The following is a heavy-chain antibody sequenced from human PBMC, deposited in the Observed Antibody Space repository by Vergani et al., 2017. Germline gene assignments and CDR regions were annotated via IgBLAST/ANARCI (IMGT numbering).Heavy chain of an antibody. J-gene: IGHJ2*01. CDR2: INWNSDSI. Sequence: EVQLLESGGNLVQPGGSLRLSCAASGFTFTNFAMTWVRQAPGKGLEWVSGINWNSDSIAYADSVKGRFTISRDNAKNSLYLQMNSLRAEDTALYYCVKDIAASGNYWYFDLWGRGTLVTVSS. CDR3: VKDIAASGNYWYFDL. D-gene: IGHD6-13*01. CDR1: GFTFTNFA. V-gene: IGHV3-9*01.